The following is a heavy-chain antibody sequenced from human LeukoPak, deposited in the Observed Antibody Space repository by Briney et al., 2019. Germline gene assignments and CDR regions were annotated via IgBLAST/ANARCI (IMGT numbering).Heavy chain of an antibody. J-gene: IGHJ6*03. CDR2: MNPNSGNT. CDR3: ARGGWFGEFPYYMDV. D-gene: IGHD3-10*01. V-gene: IGHV1-8*01. CDR1: GYTFTSYD. Sequence: ASVKLSCKASGYTFTSYDINWVRQATGQGLEWMGWMNPNSGNTGYAQKLQGRDTMTRNTSISTAYMEMSSLRSEDTAVYYCARGGWFGEFPYYMDVWGKGTTVTVSS.